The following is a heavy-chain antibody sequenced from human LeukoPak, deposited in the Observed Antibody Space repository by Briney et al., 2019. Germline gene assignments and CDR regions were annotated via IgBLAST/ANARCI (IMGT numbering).Heavy chain of an antibody. CDR2: IYYSGST. CDR3: ARLDIEYSSSTTTFDI. Sequence: PSETLSLTCAVSGYSISSGYYWGWIRQPPGKGLEWIGSIYYSGSTYYNPSLKSRVTISVDTSKNQFSLKLSSVTAADTAVYYCARLDIEYSSSTTTFDIWGQGTMVTVSS. J-gene: IGHJ3*02. V-gene: IGHV4-38-2*01. D-gene: IGHD6-6*01. CDR1: GYSISSGYY.